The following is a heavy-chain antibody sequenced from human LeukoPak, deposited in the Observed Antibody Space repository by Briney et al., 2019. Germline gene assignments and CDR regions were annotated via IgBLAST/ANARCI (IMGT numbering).Heavy chain of an antibody. Sequence: PGGSLRLSCAASGFTFSNFAMHWVRQAPGKGLEWVADISYDGDDKYYADSVKGRFTISRDNSKNTLYLQMNSLRIEDTAVYYCARTGGTDYGGNLDYWGQGTLVTVSS. CDR3: ARTGGTDYGGNLDY. V-gene: IGHV3-30*04. D-gene: IGHD4-23*01. J-gene: IGHJ4*02. CDR2: ISYDGDDK. CDR1: GFTFSNFA.